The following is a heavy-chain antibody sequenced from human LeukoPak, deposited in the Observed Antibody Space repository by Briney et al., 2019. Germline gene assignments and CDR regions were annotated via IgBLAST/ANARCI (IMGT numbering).Heavy chain of an antibody. V-gene: IGHV3-74*01. J-gene: IGHJ4*02. CDR3: ARSYYDNSGSFGF. Sequence: GGSLRLSCAASGFTFSTYWMHWVRQTPGKGLVWVSRINTDGSTTNYADSVKGRFTISRDNAKNTLYLQMNSLRAEDTAVYYCARSYYDNSGSFGFWGQGTLVTVSP. CDR1: GFTFSTYW. D-gene: IGHD3-22*01. CDR2: INTDGSTT.